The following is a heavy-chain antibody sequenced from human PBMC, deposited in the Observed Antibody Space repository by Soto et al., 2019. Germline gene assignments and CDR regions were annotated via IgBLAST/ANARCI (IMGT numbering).Heavy chain of an antibody. D-gene: IGHD6-6*01. V-gene: IGHV4-31*03. Sequence: QVQLQESGPGLVKPSQTLSLTCTVSGGAISSGGYFWSWIRQHPGKVLEWIGFIYYSGSTYYNPSLTSRGTISVDTSKNQFSLKLSAVTAADTAVYYCAREGAAPYYYYGMDVWGQGTTVTVSS. CDR1: GGAISSGGYF. CDR2: IYYSGST. CDR3: AREGAAPYYYYGMDV. J-gene: IGHJ6*02.